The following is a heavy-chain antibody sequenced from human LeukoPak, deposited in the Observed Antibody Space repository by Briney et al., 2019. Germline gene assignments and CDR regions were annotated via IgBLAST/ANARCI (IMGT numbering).Heavy chain of an antibody. CDR1: GVSIRSGSFY. V-gene: IGHV4-61*09. CDR2: IYTSGST. D-gene: IGHD5-12*01. Sequence: PSETLSLTCTVSGVSIRSGSFYWSWIRQPAGKGLEWIGHIYTSGSTNYNPSLKSRVTISVDTSKNRFSLKLTSVTAADTAVYYCAGDSGYDIIDYWGQGTLVTVSS. J-gene: IGHJ4*02. CDR3: AGDSGYDIIDY.